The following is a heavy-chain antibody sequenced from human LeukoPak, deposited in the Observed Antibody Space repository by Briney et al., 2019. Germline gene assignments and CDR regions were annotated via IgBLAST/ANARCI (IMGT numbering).Heavy chain of an antibody. J-gene: IGHJ6*03. V-gene: IGHV3-23*01. CDR3: AKGRYYYYYMDV. Sequence: GGSLRLSCAASGFTFDDYGMSWVRQAPGKGLEWVSRINSDGSSTSYADSVKGRFTISRDNSKNTLYLQMNNLRAEDTAVYYCAKGRYYYYYMDVWGKGTTVTVSS. CDR2: INSDGSST. CDR1: GFTFDDYG.